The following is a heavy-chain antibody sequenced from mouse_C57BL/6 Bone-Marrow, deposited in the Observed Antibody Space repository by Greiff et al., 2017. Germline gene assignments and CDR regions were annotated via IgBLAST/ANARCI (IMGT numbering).Heavy chain of an antibody. J-gene: IGHJ2*01. V-gene: IGHV5-6*01. Sequence: EVQRVESGGDLVKPGGSLKLSCAASGFTFSSYGMSWVRQTPDKRLEWVATISSGGSSTYYPDSVQGRYTFSVDNANNTRYLQMSSLKSEDTALYYCARQGRNNVDYWGQGTTRTVSS. CDR3: ARQGRNNVDY. CDR2: ISSGGSST. D-gene: IGHD6-1*01. CDR1: GFTFSSYG.